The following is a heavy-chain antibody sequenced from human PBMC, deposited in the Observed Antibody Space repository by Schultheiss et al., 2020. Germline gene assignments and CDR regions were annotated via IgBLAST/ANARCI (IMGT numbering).Heavy chain of an antibody. CDR3: ARSCEGEWCMGTSIGFDP. CDR2: INPNSGGT. CDR1: GYTFTGYY. D-gene: IGHD2-8*01. Sequence: ASVKVSCKASGYTFTGYYMHWVRQAPGQGLEWMGWINPNSGGTNYAQKFQGRVTMTRDTSISTAYMELSRLRSDDTAVYYCARSCEGEWCMGTSIGFDPWGQGTLVTVSS. V-gene: IGHV1-2*02. J-gene: IGHJ5*02.